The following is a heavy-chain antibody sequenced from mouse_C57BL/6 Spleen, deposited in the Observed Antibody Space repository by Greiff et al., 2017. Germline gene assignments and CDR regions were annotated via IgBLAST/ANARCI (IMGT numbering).Heavy chain of an antibody. CDR3: TRVDYYGSPFAY. Sequence: EVMLVESGEGLVKPGGSLKLSCAASGFTFSSYAMSWVRQTPEKRLEWVAYISSGGDYIYYADTVKGRFTISRDNARNTLYLQMSSLKSEDTAMYYCTRVDYYGSPFAYWGKGTLVTVSA. V-gene: IGHV5-9-1*02. CDR2: ISSGGDYI. J-gene: IGHJ3*01. D-gene: IGHD1-1*01. CDR1: GFTFSSYA.